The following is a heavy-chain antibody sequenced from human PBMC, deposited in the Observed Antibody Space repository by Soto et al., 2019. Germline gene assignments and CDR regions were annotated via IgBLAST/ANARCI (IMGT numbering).Heavy chain of an antibody. CDR3: AREYDFWSGYYDY. Sequence: GGSLRLSCAASGFTVSSNYMSWVRQAPGKGLEWVSVIYSGGSTYYADSVKGRFTISRDNSKNTLYLQMNSLRAEDRAVYYCAREYDFWSGYYDYWGQGTLDTVSS. D-gene: IGHD3-3*01. CDR2: IYSGGST. V-gene: IGHV3-66*02. CDR1: GFTVSSNY. J-gene: IGHJ4*02.